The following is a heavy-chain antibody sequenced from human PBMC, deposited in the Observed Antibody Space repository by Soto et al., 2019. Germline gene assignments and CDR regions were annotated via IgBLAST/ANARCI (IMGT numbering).Heavy chain of an antibody. J-gene: IGHJ4*02. V-gene: IGHV1-2*04. CDR3: ARGYARQNLVAAAVTGYFDY. D-gene: IGHD6-13*01. Sequence: ASVKVSCKASGYTFTGYYMHWVRQAPGQGLEWMGWINPNSGGTNYAQKFQGWVTMTRDTSISTAYMELSRLRSDDTAVYYCARGYARQNLVAAAVTGYFDYWGQGTLVTVSS. CDR1: GYTFTGYY. CDR2: INPNSGGT.